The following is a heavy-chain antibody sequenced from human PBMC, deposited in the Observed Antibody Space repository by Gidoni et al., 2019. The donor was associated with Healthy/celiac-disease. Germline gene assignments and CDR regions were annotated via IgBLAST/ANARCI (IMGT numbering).Heavy chain of an antibody. CDR3: AKVTKECSSTSCSDFDY. V-gene: IGHV3-9*01. J-gene: IGHJ4*02. D-gene: IGHD2-2*01. CDR1: GFTFDDYA. Sequence: EVQLVESGGGLVQPGRSLRLSCAASGFTFDDYAMHWVRQAPGKGLEWVSGISWNSGSIGYADSVKGRFTISRDNAKNSLYLQMNSLRAEDTALYYCAKVTKECSSTSCSDFDYWGQGTLVTVSS. CDR2: ISWNSGSI.